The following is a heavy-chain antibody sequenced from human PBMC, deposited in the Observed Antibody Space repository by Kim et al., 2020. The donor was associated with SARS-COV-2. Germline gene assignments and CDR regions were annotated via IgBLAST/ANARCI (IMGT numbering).Heavy chain of an antibody. J-gene: IGHJ6*03. D-gene: IGHD2-15*01. Sequence: GGSLRLSCGDPAFTFSAYGMNWVRQAPGKGLEWVSHISSSATTIYYADSVKGRFTISRDNAKNSLFLQMNSLRAEDTAVYYCAREGVGLVVVGENKDSFYYFMDVWGKGTTVTVSS. CDR2: ISSSATTI. V-gene: IGHV3-48*03. CDR3: AREGVGLVVVGENKDSFYYFMDV. CDR1: AFTFSAYG.